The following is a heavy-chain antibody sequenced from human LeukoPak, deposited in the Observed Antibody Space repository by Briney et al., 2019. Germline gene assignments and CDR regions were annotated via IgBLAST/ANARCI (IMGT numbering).Heavy chain of an antibody. D-gene: IGHD6-13*01. V-gene: IGHV3-30-3*01. Sequence: GRSLRLSCAAPGFTFSSYAMHWVRQAPGKGLEWVAVISYDGSNKYYADSVKGRFTISRDNSKNTLYLQMNSLRAEDTAVYYCARDRGSSWYKAHYYYGMDVWGQGTTVTVSS. CDR3: ARDRGSSWYKAHYYYGMDV. CDR1: GFTFSSYA. J-gene: IGHJ6*02. CDR2: ISYDGSNK.